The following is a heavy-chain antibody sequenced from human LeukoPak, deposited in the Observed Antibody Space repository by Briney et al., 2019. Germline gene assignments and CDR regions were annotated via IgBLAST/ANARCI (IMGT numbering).Heavy chain of an antibody. J-gene: IGHJ4*02. CDR2: ISYDGSNK. V-gene: IGHV3-30*03. D-gene: IGHD4-23*01. CDR1: GFTFSSYG. Sequence: GGSLRLSCAASGFTFSSYGMHWVRQAPGKGLEWVAVISYDGSNKYYADSVKGRFTISRDNAKNTLYLQMSTLRAEDTADYYCARDLDDYGGNSPLGYWGQGTLVTVSS. CDR3: ARDLDDYGGNSPLGY.